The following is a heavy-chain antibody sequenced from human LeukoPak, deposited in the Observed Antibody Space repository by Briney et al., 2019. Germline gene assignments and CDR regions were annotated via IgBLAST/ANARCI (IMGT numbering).Heavy chain of an antibody. CDR2: IYYNGNT. CDR3: ATRITMVRGVIIPFWGFDY. Sequence: SETLSLTCTVSGGSISSSSYYWGWIRQPPGKGLEWIGSIYYNGNTYYNPSLKSRVTISVDKSKNQFSLKLSSVTAADTAVYYCATRITMVRGVIIPFWGFDYWGQGTLVTVSS. V-gene: IGHV4-39*07. D-gene: IGHD3-10*01. CDR1: GGSISSSSYY. J-gene: IGHJ4*02.